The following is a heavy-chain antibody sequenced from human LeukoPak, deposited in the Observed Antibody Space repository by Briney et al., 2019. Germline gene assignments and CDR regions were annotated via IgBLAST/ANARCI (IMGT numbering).Heavy chain of an antibody. D-gene: IGHD6-13*01. J-gene: IGHJ4*02. CDR2: IFYSGST. CDR3: ARLIAAAGPGNY. Sequence: SETLSLTCTVSGGSISSSSYYWGWIRQPPGKGLEWIGTIFYSGSTYYNPSLKSRVTISVDTSKNQFSLNLSSVTAADTAVYYCARLIAAAGPGNYWGQGTLVTASS. V-gene: IGHV4-39*01. CDR1: GGSISSSSYY.